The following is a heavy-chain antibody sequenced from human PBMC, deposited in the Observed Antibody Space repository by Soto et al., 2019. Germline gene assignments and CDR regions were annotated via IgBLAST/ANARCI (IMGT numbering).Heavy chain of an antibody. CDR2: LIPIFGTA. CDR3: ASQGTAMVTTLFDY. Sequence: QVQLVQSGAEVKKPGSSVKVSCKASGGTFSSYAISWVRQAPGQGLEWMGGLIPIFGTANYAQKFQGRVTITADESTSTDYMELSSLRSEDTAVYYCASQGTAMVTTLFDYWGQGTLLTVSS. J-gene: IGHJ4*02. D-gene: IGHD5-18*01. V-gene: IGHV1-69*12. CDR1: GGTFSSYA.